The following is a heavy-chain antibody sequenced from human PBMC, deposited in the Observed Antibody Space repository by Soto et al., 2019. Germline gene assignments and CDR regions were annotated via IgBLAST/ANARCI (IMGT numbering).Heavy chain of an antibody. J-gene: IGHJ2*01. D-gene: IGHD6-13*01. CDR3: AKEAVAVAGNFDL. CDR2: ISGNDGDT. CDR1: EFTFSIYA. Sequence: EVQLLESGGGLVQPGGSLRLSCAASEFTFSIYAMNWVRQAAGMGLEWVSGISGNDGDTYYADSVKGRFTISRDNFKNMLYLQMTSLRVEDTAIYYCAKEAVAVAGNFDLWGRGTLVSVSA. V-gene: IGHV3-23*01.